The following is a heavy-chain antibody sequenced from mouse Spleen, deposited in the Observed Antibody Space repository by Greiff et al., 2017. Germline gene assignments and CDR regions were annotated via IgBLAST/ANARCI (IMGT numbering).Heavy chain of an antibody. CDR1: GYTFTDYY. J-gene: IGHJ2*01. V-gene: IGHV1-26*01. CDR2: INPNNGGT. D-gene: IGHD1-1*01. Sequence: VQLQQSGPELVKPGASVKISCKASGYTFTDYYMNWVKQSHGKSLEWIGDINPNNGGTSYNQKFKGKATLTVDKSSSTAYMELRSLTSEDSAVYYCARGAYGSSPLDYWGQGTTLTVSS. CDR3: ARGAYGSSPLDY.